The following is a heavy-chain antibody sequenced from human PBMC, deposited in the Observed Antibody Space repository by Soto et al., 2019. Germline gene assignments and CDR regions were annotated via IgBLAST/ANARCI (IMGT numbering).Heavy chain of an antibody. D-gene: IGHD2-2*01. CDR2: ISWNSGSI. CDR1: GFTFDDYA. J-gene: IGHJ4*02. CDR3: AKDTARAAAMTVDY. V-gene: IGHV3-9*01. Sequence: EVQLLESGGGLVQPGRSLRLSCAASGFTFDDYAMHWVRQAPGKGLEWVSGISWNSGSIGYADSVKGRFTISRDNAKNSLYLQMNSLRAEDTALYYCAKDTARAAAMTVDYWGQGTLVTVSS.